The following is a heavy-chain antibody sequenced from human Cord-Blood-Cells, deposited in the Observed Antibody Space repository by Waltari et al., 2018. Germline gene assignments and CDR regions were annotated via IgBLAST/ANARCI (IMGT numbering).Heavy chain of an antibody. D-gene: IGHD3-3*01. Sequence: QTQMVQSGPAGKTPGTSVTVSCKASGFTFTSTPVKWVRQARGQRLEWIGWSVVGSGNTNDAQKFQERVTITRDMSTSTAYMELSSLRSEDTAVYYCAASRFYTDFWSGPDYWGQGTLVTVSS. CDR3: AASRFYTDFWSGPDY. V-gene: IGHV1-58*01. CDR1: GFTFTSTP. J-gene: IGHJ4*02. CDR2: SVVGSGNT.